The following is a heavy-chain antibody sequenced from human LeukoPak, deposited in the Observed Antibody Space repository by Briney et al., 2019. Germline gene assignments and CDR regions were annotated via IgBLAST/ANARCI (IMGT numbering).Heavy chain of an antibody. V-gene: IGHV3-43*01. J-gene: IGHJ4*02. CDR3: AREYFDWDGDY. Sequence: GGSLRLSCAPSGLTFDDYPMHWVRKAPGKGLKWVSLISWDGGDTYYVDSVKGRFTVSRDNTKNSLYLQMNSLRAEDTAVYYCAREYFDWDGDYWGQGTLVTVSS. D-gene: IGHD3-9*01. CDR2: ISWDGGDT. CDR1: GLTFDDYP.